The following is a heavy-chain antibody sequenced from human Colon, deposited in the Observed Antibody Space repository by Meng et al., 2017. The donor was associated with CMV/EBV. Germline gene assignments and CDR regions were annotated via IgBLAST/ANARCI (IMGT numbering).Heavy chain of an antibody. CDR2: ISSSGRTI. CDR1: GFTFSSYE. CDR3: AKGDISGWFYFDY. J-gene: IGHJ4*02. V-gene: IGHV3-48*03. Sequence: GGSLRLSCAASGFTFSSYEMNWVRQAPGKGLEWVSYISSSGRTIYYADSVKGRFTISRDNSKNTLYLQMNSLRVEDTAVYYCAKGDISGWFYFDYWGQGTLVTVSS. D-gene: IGHD6-19*01.